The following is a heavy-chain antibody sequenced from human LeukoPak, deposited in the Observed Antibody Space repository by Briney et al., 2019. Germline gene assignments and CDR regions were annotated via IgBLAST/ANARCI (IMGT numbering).Heavy chain of an antibody. CDR2: ISAYNGNT. Sequence: ASVKVSCKASGYTFTSYGISWVRQAPGQGLEWMGWISAYNGNTNYAQKLQGRVTMTTDTSTSTAYMELRSLRSDDTAVYYCAREGPDYGVLNHYGMDVWGQGTTVTVSS. D-gene: IGHD3-3*01. J-gene: IGHJ6*02. CDR3: AREGPDYGVLNHYGMDV. V-gene: IGHV1-18*01. CDR1: GYTFTSYG.